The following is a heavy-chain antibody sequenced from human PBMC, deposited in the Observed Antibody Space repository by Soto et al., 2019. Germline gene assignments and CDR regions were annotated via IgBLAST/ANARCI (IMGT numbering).Heavy chain of an antibody. V-gene: IGHV4-59*01. D-gene: IGHD3-22*01. CDR2: IYYSGST. J-gene: IGHJ4*02. CDR3: ARALGGSGYLFDY. CDR1: GGSISSYY. Sequence: PSETLSLTCTVSGGSISSYYWSWIRQPPGKGLEWIGCIYYSGSTNYNPSLKSRVTISVDTSKNQFSLKLSSVTAADTAVYYCARALGGSGYLFDYWGQGTLVTVSS.